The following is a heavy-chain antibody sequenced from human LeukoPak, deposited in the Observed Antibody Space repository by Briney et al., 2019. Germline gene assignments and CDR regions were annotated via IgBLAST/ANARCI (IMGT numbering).Heavy chain of an antibody. V-gene: IGHV3-30*18. D-gene: IGHD6-19*01. J-gene: IGHJ6*03. CDR1: GFTFSSYG. Sequence: PGGSLRLSCAASGFTFSSYGMHWVRQAPGKGLEWVAVISYDGSNKYYADSVKGRFTISRDNSKNTLYLQMNSLRAEDTAVYYCAKDHSSGWSYYYYMDVWGKGTTVTVSS. CDR3: AKDHSSGWSYYYYMDV. CDR2: ISYDGSNK.